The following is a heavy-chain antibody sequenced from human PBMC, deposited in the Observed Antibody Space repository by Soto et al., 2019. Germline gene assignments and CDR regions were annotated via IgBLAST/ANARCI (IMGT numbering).Heavy chain of an antibody. CDR1: GYIFTSYY. V-gene: IGHV1-46*03. CDR2: INPFDGSR. D-gene: IGHD3-10*01. J-gene: IGHJ4*02. CDR3: SRVDPGETSPFDH. Sequence: ASVKVSCKASGYIFTSYYIHWVRQAPGQGLEWKGWINPFDGSRMFAKIFQGRVTMTRDTSTITVYMEVSILSFEDTAVYYCSRVDPGETSPFDHWGQGTLVTVSS.